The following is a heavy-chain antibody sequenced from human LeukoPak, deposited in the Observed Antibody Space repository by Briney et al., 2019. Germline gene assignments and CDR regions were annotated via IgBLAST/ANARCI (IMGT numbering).Heavy chain of an antibody. D-gene: IGHD4-17*01. Sequence: GSVKVSCRASGYTFTSYDINWVRQATGQGLEWMGWMNPNSGNTGYAQKFQGRVTMTRNTSISTAYMELSSLRSEDTAVYYCARSHGDANADYWGQGTLVTVSS. J-gene: IGHJ4*02. CDR3: ARSHGDANADY. CDR1: GYTFTSYD. CDR2: MNPNSGNT. V-gene: IGHV1-8*01.